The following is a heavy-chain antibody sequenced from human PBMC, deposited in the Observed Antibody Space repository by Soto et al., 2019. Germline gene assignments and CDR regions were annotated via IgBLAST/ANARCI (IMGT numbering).Heavy chain of an antibody. CDR2: INHSGIT. Sequence: PSETLSLTCTVSGGSFSGYFWTWIRQPPGKGLEWLAEINHSGITNYNPSVESRVSKSVDTSKNQLSLRLYSVTAEDTAVYYCVRGPYNYNSRYFDYWGQGTLVTVSS. CDR3: VRGPYNYNSRYFDY. V-gene: IGHV4-34*01. D-gene: IGHD1-1*01. CDR1: GGSFSGYF. J-gene: IGHJ4*02.